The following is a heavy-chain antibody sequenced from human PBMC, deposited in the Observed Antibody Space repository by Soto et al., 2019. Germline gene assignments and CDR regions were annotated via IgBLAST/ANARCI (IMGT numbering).Heavy chain of an antibody. CDR2: IKRDGREK. Sequence: EVQLVECGGGLVQPGGSLRLSCAASGFIFSTYWMTWVRQAPGKGLEWVANIKRDGREKNYVGSVRGRFSISRDNAENSLYLQMNSLRADDTAVYYCARGTSGLPGVDYWGQGILVTVSS. J-gene: IGHJ4*02. V-gene: IGHV3-7*01. CDR1: GFIFSTYW. D-gene: IGHD6-25*01. CDR3: ARGTSGLPGVDY.